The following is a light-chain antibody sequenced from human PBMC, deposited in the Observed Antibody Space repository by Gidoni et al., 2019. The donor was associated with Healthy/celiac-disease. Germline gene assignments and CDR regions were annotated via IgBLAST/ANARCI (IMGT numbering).Light chain of an antibody. V-gene: IGLV1-40*01. CDR2: GNS. CDR3: QSYDSSLSGRGV. Sequence: QSVLTQPPSVSGAPGQRVTISCTWSSSNIGAGSNVHWYQQLPGTAPKLLIYGNSNRPSGVPDRFSGSKSGTSASLAITGLQAEDEADYYCQSYDSSLSGRGVFGGGTKLTVL. J-gene: IGLJ3*02. CDR1: SSNIGAGSN.